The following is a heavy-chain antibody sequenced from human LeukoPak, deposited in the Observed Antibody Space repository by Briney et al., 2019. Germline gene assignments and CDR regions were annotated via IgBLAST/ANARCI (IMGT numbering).Heavy chain of an antibody. CDR2: ISYDGSNK. J-gene: IGHJ4*02. CDR3: ARSLDSPDISAVYDTSGYYPIDY. CDR1: GFSFSSYA. V-gene: IGHV3-30*04. Sequence: PGGSLTLSCAVSGFSFSSYAMHWVRQAPGKGLEWVAVISYDGSNKYYADSVKGRFTISRDNSKNTLYLQMNSLRAEDTAVYYCARSLDSPDISAVYDTSGYYPIDYWGQGTLVTVSS. D-gene: IGHD3-22*01.